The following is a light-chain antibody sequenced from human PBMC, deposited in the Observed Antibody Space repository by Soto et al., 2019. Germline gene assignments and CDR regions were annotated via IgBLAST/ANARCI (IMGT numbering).Light chain of an antibody. V-gene: IGKV3-11*01. CDR2: DTS. CDR1: QSIAIY. CDR3: QQRATWPWT. J-gene: IGKJ1*01. Sequence: IVLTQSPATLSFSPGEEATLSCRASQSIAIYLAWYQQKSGQSPRLLIYDTSNRAPDIPDRFSGSASGTDFTLTISSLEPEDFAVYYCQQRATWPWTFGQGTAVEIK.